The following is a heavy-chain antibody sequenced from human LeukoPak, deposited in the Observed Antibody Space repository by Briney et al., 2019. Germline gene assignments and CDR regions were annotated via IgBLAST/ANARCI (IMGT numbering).Heavy chain of an antibody. CDR2: IKQDGSEK. D-gene: IGHD3-22*01. V-gene: IGHV3-7*03. CDR1: GFTFSSYW. CDR3: ARGALTYYYDSSGYYTGDY. Sequence: GGSLRLSCAASGFTFSSYWMSWVRQAPGKGLEWVANIKQDGSEKYYVDSVKGRFTISRDNAKNSLYLQMNSLRAEDTAVYYCARGALTYYYDSSGYYTGDYWGQGTLVTVSS. J-gene: IGHJ4*02.